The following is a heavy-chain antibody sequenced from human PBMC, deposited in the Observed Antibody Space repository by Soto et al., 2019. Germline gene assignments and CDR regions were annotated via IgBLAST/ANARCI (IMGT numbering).Heavy chain of an antibody. Sequence: QVQLVQSGAEVKKPGASVKVSCKASGYAFSSNYIHWVRQAPGQGLEWMGVSNPSNGRTTYAHNFQDRVTMTRDTTTSTVYIELRSLSSDDTAVYYCARRGFDYWGQGTPVTVSS. CDR3: ARRGFDY. CDR1: GYAFSSNY. V-gene: IGHV1-46*01. CDR2: SNPSNGRT. J-gene: IGHJ4*02.